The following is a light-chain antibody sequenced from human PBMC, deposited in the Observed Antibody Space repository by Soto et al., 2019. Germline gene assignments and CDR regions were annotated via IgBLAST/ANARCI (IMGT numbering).Light chain of an antibody. Sequence: IQVTQKKSSLSASVGDRVTITCQASQDISNYLNWYQQKPGKAPKLLIYDASNLETGVPSRFSGSGSGTDFTFTISSLQPEDIATYYCQHYDILPLTFCGVAIVDIK. CDR1: QDISNY. CDR2: DAS. J-gene: IGKJ4*01. CDR3: QHYDILPLT. V-gene: IGKV1-33*01.